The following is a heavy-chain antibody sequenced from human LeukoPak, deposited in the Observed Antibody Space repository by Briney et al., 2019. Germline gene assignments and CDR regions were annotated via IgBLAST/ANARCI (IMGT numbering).Heavy chain of an antibody. CDR1: GGSISSYY. CDR3: ARGGTLEYYDFWSGHMDY. D-gene: IGHD3-3*01. J-gene: IGHJ4*02. Sequence: SETLSLTCTVSGGSISSYYWSWIRQPPGKGLEWIGYIYYSGSTNYNPPLKSRVTISVDTSKNQFSLKLSSVTAADTAVYYCARGGTLEYYDFWSGHMDYWGQGTLVTVSS. V-gene: IGHV4-59*01. CDR2: IYYSGST.